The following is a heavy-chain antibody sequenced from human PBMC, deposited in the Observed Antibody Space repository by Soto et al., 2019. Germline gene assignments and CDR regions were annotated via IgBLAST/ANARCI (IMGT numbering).Heavy chain of an antibody. J-gene: IGHJ3*02. CDR1: GFTFSSYA. CDR3: TKDTRDGYNSLVFDI. D-gene: IGHD5-12*01. V-gene: IGHV3-23*01. CDR2: ISGSGGST. Sequence: GGSLRLSCAASGFTFSSYAMSWVRQAPGKGLEWVSAISGSGGSTYYADSVKGRFTISRDNSKNTLYLQMNSLRAEDTAVYYCTKDTRDGYNSLVFDIWGRWTMVTVSS.